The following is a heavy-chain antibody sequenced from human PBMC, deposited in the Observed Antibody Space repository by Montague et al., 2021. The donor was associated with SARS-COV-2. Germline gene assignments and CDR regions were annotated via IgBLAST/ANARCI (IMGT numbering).Heavy chain of an antibody. CDR3: ARGSHGPDAFDI. V-gene: IGHV4-59*01. CDR2: IYYSGST. D-gene: IGHD5-18*01. CDR1: GGSISSYY. Sequence: SETLSPTCTVSGGSISSYYWSWIRQPPGKGLEWIGYIYYSGSTNYNPSLKSRVTISLDTSKNQFSLKLNSVTAADTAVYYCARGSHGPDAFDIWGQGTMVTVSS. J-gene: IGHJ3*02.